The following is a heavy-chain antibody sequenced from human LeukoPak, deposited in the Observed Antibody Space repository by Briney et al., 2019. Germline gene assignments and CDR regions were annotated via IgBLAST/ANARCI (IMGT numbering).Heavy chain of an antibody. V-gene: IGHV1-18*01. CDR2: VSAYDGST. CDR1: GYSFTGYG. Sequence: ASVKVSCKASGYSFTGYGFTWVRRAPGQGLEWMGWVSAYDGSTNYALKIRGRVTMTTDASKNTVYMELRSLRFDDTAVYYCARGGRDGMDVWGQGTTVTVSS. D-gene: IGHD3-10*01. J-gene: IGHJ6*02. CDR3: ARGGRDGMDV.